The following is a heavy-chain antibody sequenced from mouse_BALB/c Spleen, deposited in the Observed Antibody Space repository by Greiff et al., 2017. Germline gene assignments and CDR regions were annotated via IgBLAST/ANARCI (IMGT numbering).Heavy chain of an antibody. CDR2: IDPANGNT. CDR1: GFNIKDTY. J-gene: IGHJ4*01. D-gene: IGHD3-1*01. CDR3: ARIYSSGYAMDY. V-gene: IGHV14-3*02. Sequence: EVKLQQSGAELVKPGASVKLSCTASGFNIKDTYMHWVKQRPEQGLEWIGRIDPANGNTKYDPKFQGKATITADTSSNTAYLQLSSLTSEDTAVYYCARIYSSGYAMDYWGQGTSVTVSS.